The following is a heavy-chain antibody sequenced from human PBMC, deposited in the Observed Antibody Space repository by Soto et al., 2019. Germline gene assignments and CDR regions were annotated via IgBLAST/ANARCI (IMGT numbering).Heavy chain of an antibody. V-gene: IGHV1-18*04. CDR3: ARLRYSSSWLAYYGMDV. D-gene: IGHD6-13*01. CDR1: GYTFTSYG. J-gene: IGHJ6*04. CDR2: ISAYNGNT. Sequence: QVQLVQSGAEVKKPGASVKVSCKASGYTFTSYGISWVRQAPGQGLEWMGWISAYNGNTNYAQKLQGRVTMPTDTSTSTAYMELRSLRSDDAAVYYCARLRYSSSWLAYYGMDVWGKETTVTVSS.